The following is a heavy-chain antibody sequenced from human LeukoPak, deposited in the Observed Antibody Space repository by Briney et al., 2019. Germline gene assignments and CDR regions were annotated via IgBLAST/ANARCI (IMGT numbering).Heavy chain of an antibody. D-gene: IGHD3-22*01. CDR3: ARAMIVVAQGGAFDI. J-gene: IGHJ3*02. Sequence: SETLSLTCTVSGGSISSYYWSWIRQPPGKGLEWIGYIYYSGSTNYNPSLKSRVTISVDTSKNQFSLKLSSVTAADTAVYYCARAMIVVAQGGAFDIWGQGTMVTVSS. CDR1: GGSISSYY. V-gene: IGHV4-59*01. CDR2: IYYSGST.